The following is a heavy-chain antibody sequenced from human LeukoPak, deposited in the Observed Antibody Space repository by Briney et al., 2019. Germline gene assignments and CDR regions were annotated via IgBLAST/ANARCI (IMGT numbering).Heavy chain of an antibody. D-gene: IGHD3-22*01. CDR2: IYHSGRT. V-gene: IGHV4-38-2*02. CDR1: GYSISSGYY. CDR3: ARDITYYYDSSGPGLFDY. Sequence: SETLSLTCTVSGYSISSGYYWGWIRQPPGKGLEWIGSIYHSGRTFYNPSLKSRVTISVDTSKNQFSLKLTSVTAADTAVYYCARDITYYYDSSGPGLFDYWGQGTLVTVSS. J-gene: IGHJ4*02.